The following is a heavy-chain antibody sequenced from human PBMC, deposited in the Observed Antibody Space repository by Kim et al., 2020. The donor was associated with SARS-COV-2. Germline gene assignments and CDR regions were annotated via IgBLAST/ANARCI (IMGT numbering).Heavy chain of an antibody. CDR3: AKGDCSSGGCYTKDY. CDR1: GFTFDNFA. D-gene: IGHD6-19*01. V-gene: IGHV3-23*01. CDR2: ISGSGDST. J-gene: IGHJ4*01. Sequence: GGSLRLSCAASGFTFDNFAMTWVRQSPGRGLEWVSTISGSGDSTFYADSVKGRFTLSRDNSMSTVYLQMNSLRAEDTALYYCAKGDCSSGGCYTKDYWG.